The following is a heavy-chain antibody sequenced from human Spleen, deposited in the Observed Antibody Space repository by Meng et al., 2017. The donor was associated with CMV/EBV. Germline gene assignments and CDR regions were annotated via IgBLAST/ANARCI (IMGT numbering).Heavy chain of an antibody. J-gene: IGHJ4*02. CDR3: ARRAGYYFDY. Sequence: KVSCKASGYSFTDYWIGWVRQMPGKGLELMGIIYPADSDTTYSPSFQGQVTISAVKSISTAYLQWSSLKASDTAMYYCARRAGYYFDYWGQGTLVTVSS. CDR1: GYSFTDYW. V-gene: IGHV5-51*01. D-gene: IGHD3-9*01. CDR2: IYPADSDT.